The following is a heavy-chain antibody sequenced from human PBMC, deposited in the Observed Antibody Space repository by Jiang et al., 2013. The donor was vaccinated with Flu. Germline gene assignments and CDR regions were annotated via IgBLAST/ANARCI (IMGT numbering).Heavy chain of an antibody. CDR1: GYRFDSSW. J-gene: IGHJ4*02. Sequence: PGESLKISCKASGYRFDSSWIGWVRQMPGKGLEWMGIIYPRDSDTTYSPSFRGQVTISADRSITTAYLQWSSLQASDTAVYYCAVLGAYYFDFWGQGTL. CDR2: IYPRDSDT. V-gene: IGHV5-51*01. CDR3: AVLGAYYFDF. D-gene: IGHD3-10*01.